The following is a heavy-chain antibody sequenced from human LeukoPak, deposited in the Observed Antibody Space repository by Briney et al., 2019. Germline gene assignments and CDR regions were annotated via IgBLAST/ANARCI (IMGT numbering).Heavy chain of an antibody. CDR1: GGSISSSSYY. V-gene: IGHV4-39*07. D-gene: IGHD2-2*01. J-gene: IGHJ5*02. CDR2: IYYSGST. Sequence: SETLSLTCTVSGGSISSSSYYWGWIRQPPGKGLEWIGSIYYSGSTYYNPSLKSRVTISVDTSKNQFSLKLSSVTAADTAVYYCARAHIVVVPAAKERHWFDPWGQGTLVTVSS. CDR3: ARAHIVVVPAAKERHWFDP.